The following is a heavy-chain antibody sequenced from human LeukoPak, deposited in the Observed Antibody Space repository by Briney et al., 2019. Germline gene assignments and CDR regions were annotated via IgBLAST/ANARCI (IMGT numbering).Heavy chain of an antibody. J-gene: IGHJ4*02. CDR2: IKQDGSEK. CDR1: GFTFSSYW. CDR3: ARESRPIAAAGTLDY. Sequence: GGSLRLSCAASGFTFSSYWMSWVRQAPGKGLEWVANIKQDGSEKYYVDSVKGRFTISRDNAKNSLYLQMNSLRAEDTAVYYCARESRPIAAAGTLDYWGQGTLVTLPS. D-gene: IGHD6-13*01. V-gene: IGHV3-7*01.